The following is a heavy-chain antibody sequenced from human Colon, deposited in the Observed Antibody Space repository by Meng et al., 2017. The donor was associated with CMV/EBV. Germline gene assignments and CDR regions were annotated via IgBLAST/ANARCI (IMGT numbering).Heavy chain of an antibody. CDR2: IKSKTDGETS. CDR1: GFTFSSYA. J-gene: IGHJ1*01. V-gene: IGHV3-15*01. Sequence: GESLKISCAASGFTFSSYAMHWVRQAPGKGLEWVGRIKSKTDGETSDLAAPAKGRFTLSRDDKRNMLYLQMNSLRTEDTAMYYCVTELHYSGWGQGTLVTVSS. D-gene: IGHD1-26*01. CDR3: VTELHYSG.